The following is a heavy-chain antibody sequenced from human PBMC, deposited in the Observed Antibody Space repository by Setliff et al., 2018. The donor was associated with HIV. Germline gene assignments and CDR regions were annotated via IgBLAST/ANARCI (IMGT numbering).Heavy chain of an antibody. CDR3: ARVRYCSGGSCYGGEYWFDP. CDR1: GYTFTTYV. Sequence: ASVKVSCKAFGYTFTTYVIHWVRQAPGQRLEWMGWINAGNGCTKYSQKFQDRVTMTRDTSTSTVYMELSSLRSEDTAVYYCARVRYCSGGSCYGGEYWFDPWGQGTLVTVSS. J-gene: IGHJ5*02. CDR2: INAGNGCT. D-gene: IGHD2-15*01. V-gene: IGHV1-3*01.